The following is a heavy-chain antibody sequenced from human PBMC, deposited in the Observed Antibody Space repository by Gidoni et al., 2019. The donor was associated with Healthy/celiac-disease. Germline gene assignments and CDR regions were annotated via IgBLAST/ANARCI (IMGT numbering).Heavy chain of an antibody. V-gene: IGHV3-15*01. CDR2: IKSKTDGGTT. Sequence: EVQLVESGGGLVKPGGSLRLSCAASGFTFSNAWMSWARRAPGKGLEWVGRIKSKTDGGTTDYAAPVKGRFTISRDDSKNTLYLQMNSLKTEDTAVYYCTTDLAAIGYDSSGYYTHLFDYWGQGTLVTVSS. D-gene: IGHD3-22*01. J-gene: IGHJ4*02. CDR3: TTDLAAIGYDSSGYYTHLFDY. CDR1: GFTFSNAW.